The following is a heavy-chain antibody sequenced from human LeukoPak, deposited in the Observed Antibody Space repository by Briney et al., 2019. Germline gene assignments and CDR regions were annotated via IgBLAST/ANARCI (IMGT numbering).Heavy chain of an antibody. J-gene: IGHJ4*02. CDR3: ARRGGGWFDY. Sequence: SETLSLTCSVAGGSVSSYYWSWIRQPAGKGLEWIGRIYSSGTTNYNPSLKSRLTISVDKSKNQFSLKLSSVTAADTAVYYCARRGGGWFDYWGQGTLVTVSS. D-gene: IGHD2-15*01. CDR1: GGSVSSYY. CDR2: IYSSGTT. V-gene: IGHV4-4*07.